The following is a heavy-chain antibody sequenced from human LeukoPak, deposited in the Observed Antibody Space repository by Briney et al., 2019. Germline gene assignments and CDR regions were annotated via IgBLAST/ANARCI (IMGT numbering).Heavy chain of an antibody. CDR2: ISVYNGNT. CDR3: ARGVGIYYFDY. V-gene: IGHV1-18*04. D-gene: IGHD3-10*01. Sequence: ASVKVSCKASGYTFTSYYMHWVRQAPGQGLEWMGWISVYNGNTNYAQKLQGRVTMTTDTSTSIAYMELRSLRSDDTAVYYCARGVGIYYFDYWGQGTLVTVSS. J-gene: IGHJ4*02. CDR1: GYTFTSYY.